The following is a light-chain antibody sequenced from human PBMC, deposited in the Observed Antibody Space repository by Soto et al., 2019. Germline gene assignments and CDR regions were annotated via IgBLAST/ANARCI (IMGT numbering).Light chain of an antibody. CDR3: QQYNSYS. V-gene: IGKV1-5*01. CDR1: QSISSW. Sequence: DIQMTQSPSTLSAPVGDRVTITCRASQSISSWLAWYQQKPGKAPKLLIYDASSLESGVPSRFSGSGSGTEFTLTISSLQPDDFATYYCQQYNSYSFGLGTKVDIK. J-gene: IGKJ3*01. CDR2: DAS.